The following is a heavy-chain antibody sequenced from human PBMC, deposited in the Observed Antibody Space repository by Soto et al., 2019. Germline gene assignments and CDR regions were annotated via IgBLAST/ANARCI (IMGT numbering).Heavy chain of an antibody. Sequence: GGSLRLSCAASGFTFSSYAMSWVRQAPGKGLEWVSAISGSGGSTYYADSVKGRLTISRDNSKNTLYLQMNSLRAEDTAVYYCAKFLTVTTFGGTKFDPWGQGTLVTVSS. CDR1: GFTFSSYA. CDR2: ISGSGGST. V-gene: IGHV3-23*01. J-gene: IGHJ5*02. D-gene: IGHD3-16*01. CDR3: AKFLTVTTFGGTKFDP.